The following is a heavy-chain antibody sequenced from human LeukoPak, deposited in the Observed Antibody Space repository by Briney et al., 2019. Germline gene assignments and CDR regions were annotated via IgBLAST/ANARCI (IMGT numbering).Heavy chain of an antibody. Sequence: ASVKVSCKASGYTFTSYDINWVRQATGQGLEWMGWMNPNSGNTGYAQKFQGRVTMTKNTSINTAYMELSSLRSEDTAVYYCARHPGLLSLSEYFQHWGQGTLVTVSS. CDR1: GYTFTSYD. D-gene: IGHD3-22*01. CDR2: MNPNSGNT. V-gene: IGHV1-8*01. J-gene: IGHJ1*01. CDR3: ARHPGLLSLSEYFQH.